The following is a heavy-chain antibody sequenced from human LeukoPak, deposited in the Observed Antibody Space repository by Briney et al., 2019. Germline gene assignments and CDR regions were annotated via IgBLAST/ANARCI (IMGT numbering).Heavy chain of an antibody. D-gene: IGHD3-22*01. CDR3: ARNYDSSGYYFDY. J-gene: IGHJ4*02. CDR2: ISGSGGST. V-gene: IGHV3-23*01. Sequence: PGGSLGLSCAASGFTFSSYAMSWVRQAPGKGLEWVSAISGSGGSTYYADSVKGRFTISRHNSKDTLYLQMNSLRAEDTAVYYCARNYDSSGYYFDYWGQGTLVTVSS. CDR1: GFTFSSYA.